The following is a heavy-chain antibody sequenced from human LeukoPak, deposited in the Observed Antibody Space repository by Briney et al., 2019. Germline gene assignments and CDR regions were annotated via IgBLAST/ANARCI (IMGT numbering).Heavy chain of an antibody. CDR1: GGSFSGYY. D-gene: IGHD3-10*01. V-gene: IGHV4-34*01. J-gene: IGHJ6*02. CDR2: INHSGST. Sequence: SETLSLTCAVYGGSFSGYYWSWIRQPPGKGLEWIGEINHSGSTNYNPSLKSRVTISVDTSKNQFSLKLSSVTAADTAVYYCARERVEVRGVIILSGYGMDVWGQGTTVTVSS. CDR3: ARERVEVRGVIILSGYGMDV.